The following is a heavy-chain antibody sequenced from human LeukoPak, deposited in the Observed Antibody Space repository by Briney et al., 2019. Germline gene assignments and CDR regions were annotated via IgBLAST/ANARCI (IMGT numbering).Heavy chain of an antibody. CDR1: GFTFNNYC. CDR3: ATHCSSTSCYMY. J-gene: IGHJ4*02. V-gene: IGHV3-33*01. Sequence: PGRSLRLSCAAAGFTFNNYCMHWVRQAPGNGLEWVAVIWYDGSNKYYAESVKGRFTISRDNPKNTLYLQMNSMRAEDTAVYYCATHCSSTSCYMYWGQGTLVTVSS. CDR2: IWYDGSNK. D-gene: IGHD2-2*02.